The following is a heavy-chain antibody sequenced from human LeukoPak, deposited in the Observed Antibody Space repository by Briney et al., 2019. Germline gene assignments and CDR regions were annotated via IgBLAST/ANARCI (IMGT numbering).Heavy chain of an antibody. V-gene: IGHV3-30*18. CDR1: GLTFSRYG. J-gene: IGHJ5*02. Sequence: PGRSLRLSCAASGLTFSRYGMHWVRQAPGKGLEWVATISYDGNKKYYGDSVKGRFTIFRDNSKNTLYLLMNSLRTEDTAVYYCAKDLKPGYGESGSWFDPWGQGTLVTVSS. CDR3: AKDLKPGYGESGSWFDP. D-gene: IGHD4-17*01. CDR2: ISYDGNKK.